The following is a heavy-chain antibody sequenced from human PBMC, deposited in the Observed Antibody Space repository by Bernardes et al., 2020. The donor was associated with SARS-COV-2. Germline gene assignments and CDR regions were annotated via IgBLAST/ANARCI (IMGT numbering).Heavy chain of an antibody. Sequence: GGSLRLSCAASGFAFSDFWMTWVRQAPGKGLEWMANIKQDGSEKYYVDSVKGRFTISKDNANNSLYLQLNSLRVEDTAVYYCARDRGSTIDYWGQGTLVTVSS. CDR2: IKQDGSEK. J-gene: IGHJ4*02. V-gene: IGHV3-7*01. D-gene: IGHD2-2*01. CDR3: ARDRGSTIDY. CDR1: GFAFSDFW.